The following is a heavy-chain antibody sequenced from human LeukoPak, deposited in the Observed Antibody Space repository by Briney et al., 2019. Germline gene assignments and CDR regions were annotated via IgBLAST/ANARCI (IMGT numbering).Heavy chain of an antibody. CDR1: GFTFSSYG. Sequence: PGGSLRLSCAASGFTFSSYGMHWVRQAPGKGLEWVAVISYDGSNKYYADSVKGRFTISRDNSKNTLYLQMNSLRAEDTAVYYCAKDTLRYCSGGSCWYFDYWGQGALVTVSS. V-gene: IGHV3-30*18. D-gene: IGHD2-15*01. J-gene: IGHJ4*02. CDR3: AKDTLRYCSGGSCWYFDY. CDR2: ISYDGSNK.